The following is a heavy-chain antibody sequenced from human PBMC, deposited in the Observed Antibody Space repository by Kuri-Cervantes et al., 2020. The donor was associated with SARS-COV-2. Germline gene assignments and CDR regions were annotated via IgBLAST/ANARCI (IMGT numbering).Heavy chain of an antibody. CDR2: FSVGGGST. CDR3: ARAYSGGNGEFDY. Sequence: GESLKISCAASGFTFGNYVMSWVRQAPGKGLGWGSTFSVGGGSTYYADSVKGRSTISRASSENTLYLQMNSLRAEDTSVYSCARAYSGGNGEFDYWGQGTLVTVSS. J-gene: IGHJ4*01. V-gene: IGHV3-23*01. D-gene: IGHD2-21*01. CDR1: GFTFGNYV.